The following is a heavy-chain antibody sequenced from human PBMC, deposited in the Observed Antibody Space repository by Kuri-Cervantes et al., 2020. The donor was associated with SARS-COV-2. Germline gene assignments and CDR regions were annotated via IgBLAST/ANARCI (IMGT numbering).Heavy chain of an antibody. Sequence: GGSLRLSCAASGFTFSSYAMHWVRQAPGKGLEWVAVISYDGSNKYYADSVKGRFTISRDNSKNTLYLQMNSLRAEDTAVYYCAKEQHGIVVVVAAIDYWGQGTLVTVSS. V-gene: IGHV3-30-3*01. CDR1: GFTFSSYA. CDR2: ISYDGSNK. D-gene: IGHD2-15*01. CDR3: AKEQHGIVVVVAAIDY. J-gene: IGHJ4*02.